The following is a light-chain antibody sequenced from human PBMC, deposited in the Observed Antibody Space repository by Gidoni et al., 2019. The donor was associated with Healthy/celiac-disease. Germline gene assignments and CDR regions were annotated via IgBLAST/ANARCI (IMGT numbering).Light chain of an antibody. CDR3: QQSYSTPSIT. Sequence: LSASVGDRVTITCRASQSISSYLNWYQQKPGKAPKLLIYAASSLQSGVPSRFSGSGSGTDFTLTISSLQPEDFATYYCQQSYSTPSITFGQXTRLEIK. CDR2: AAS. V-gene: IGKV1-39*01. J-gene: IGKJ5*01. CDR1: QSISSY.